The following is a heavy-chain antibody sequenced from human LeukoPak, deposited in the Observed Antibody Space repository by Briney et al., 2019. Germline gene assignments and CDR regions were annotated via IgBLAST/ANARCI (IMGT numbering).Heavy chain of an antibody. Sequence: PSQTLSLACTVSGGSISSSDYYWSWIRQHPGKGPEWMGYIYYRGTTYYNPSLRSRIIMSVDTSKNQFSLKVSSVTAADTAVYYCARMTGYYLDSWGQGTVVTVSS. CDR1: GGSISSSDYY. CDR3: ARMTGYYLDS. CDR2: IYYRGTT. D-gene: IGHD3-9*01. J-gene: IGHJ4*02. V-gene: IGHV4-31*03.